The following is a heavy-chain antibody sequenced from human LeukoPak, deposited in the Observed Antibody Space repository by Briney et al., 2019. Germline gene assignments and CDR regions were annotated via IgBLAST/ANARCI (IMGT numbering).Heavy chain of an antibody. CDR3: ARRVVAPSGGWFDP. CDR1: GGSISSSSYY. CDR2: IYYSGIT. Sequence: PSETLSLTCTVSGGSISSSSYYWGWIRQPPGKGLEWSGSIYYSGITYYNPSLKSRVTISLDTSQHQFCLKLSSVTAADTAVYYCARRVVAPSGGWFDPWGQGTLVTVSS. V-gene: IGHV4-39*01. D-gene: IGHD2-2*01. J-gene: IGHJ5*02.